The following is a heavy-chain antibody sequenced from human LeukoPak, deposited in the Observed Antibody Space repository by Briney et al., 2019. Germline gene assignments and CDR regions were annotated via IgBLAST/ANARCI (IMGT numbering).Heavy chain of an antibody. CDR1: GGTFSSYA. Sequence: WASVKVSCKASGGTFSSYAISWVRQAPGQGLEWMGGIIPIFGTANYAQKFQGRVTMTTDTSTNTAYMELRSLRSDDTAVYYCARDSFMIVVTKPDYWGQGTLVTVSS. D-gene: IGHD3-22*01. CDR3: ARDSFMIVVTKPDY. J-gene: IGHJ4*02. V-gene: IGHV1-69*05. CDR2: IIPIFGTA.